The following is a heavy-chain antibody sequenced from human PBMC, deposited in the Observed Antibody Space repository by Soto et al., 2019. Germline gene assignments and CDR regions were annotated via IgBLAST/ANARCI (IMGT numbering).Heavy chain of an antibody. CDR2: IYSGGST. Sequence: GGSLRLSCAASGFTVSSNYMSWVRQAPGKGLEWVSVIYSGGSTYYADSVKGRFTISRDNSKNTLYLQMNSLRAEDTAVYYCAREQQPDAFDIWGQGTMVTVSS. CDR3: AREQQPDAFDI. J-gene: IGHJ3*02. V-gene: IGHV3-66*01. D-gene: IGHD6-13*01. CDR1: GFTVSSNY.